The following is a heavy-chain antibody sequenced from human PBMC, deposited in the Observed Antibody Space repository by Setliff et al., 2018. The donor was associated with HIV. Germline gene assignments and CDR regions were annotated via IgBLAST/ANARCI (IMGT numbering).Heavy chain of an antibody. D-gene: IGHD4-17*01. CDR3: VRQHGDYAFGS. J-gene: IGHJ5*01. Sequence: SETLSLPCAVYGGSFPAYYWHWVRQPPGKGLEWIGEINYTGETTYNPSLKSRVNMFIDTSKKQFSLNMASVTAADTAVYYCVRQHGDYAFGSWGQGTLVTVSS. CDR1: GGSFPAYY. V-gene: IGHV4-34*01. CDR2: INYTGET.